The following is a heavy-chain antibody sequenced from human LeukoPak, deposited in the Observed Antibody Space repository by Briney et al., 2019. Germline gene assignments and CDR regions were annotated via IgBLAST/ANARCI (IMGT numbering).Heavy chain of an antibody. CDR3: ARAQVGAPTDL. D-gene: IGHD1-26*01. J-gene: IGHJ5*02. Sequence: GGSLRLSCAASGFPFSSYAMYWVRQAPGKGLVWVARIHGDGDNISYADSVRGRFTISRDNAKDTLYLHMNSLRPEDAAVYYCARAQVGAPTDLWGQGTLVTVSS. CDR1: GFPFSSYA. CDR2: IHGDGDNI. V-gene: IGHV3-74*01.